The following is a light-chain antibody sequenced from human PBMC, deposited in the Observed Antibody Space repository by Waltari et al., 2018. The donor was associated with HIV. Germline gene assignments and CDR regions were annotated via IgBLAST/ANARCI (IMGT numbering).Light chain of an antibody. CDR2: DVN. J-gene: IGLJ2*01. Sequence: QSALTQPASVSGSPGQSITISCTGTSRDIGAYNSVSWYQQHPGKAPKLIIYDVNKRPSGVSNRFSGSKSGNTASLTISGLQAEDEADYHCCSYAGPSGLSEVFGGGTKLTVL. CDR1: SRDIGAYNS. CDR3: CSYAGPSGLSEV. V-gene: IGLV2-23*02.